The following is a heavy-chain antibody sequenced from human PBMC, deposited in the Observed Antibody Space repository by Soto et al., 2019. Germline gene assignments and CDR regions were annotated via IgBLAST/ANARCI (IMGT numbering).Heavy chain of an antibody. Sequence: GGSLILSCAASVFTFSIYAMSWVRQAPGKGLEWVSAISGSGGSTYYADSVKGRFTISRDNSKNTLYLQMNSLRAEDTAVYYCAKGERAVADLDYWGQGTLVTGSS. D-gene: IGHD6-19*01. CDR3: AKGERAVADLDY. V-gene: IGHV3-23*01. CDR2: ISGSGGST. CDR1: VFTFSIYA. J-gene: IGHJ4*02.